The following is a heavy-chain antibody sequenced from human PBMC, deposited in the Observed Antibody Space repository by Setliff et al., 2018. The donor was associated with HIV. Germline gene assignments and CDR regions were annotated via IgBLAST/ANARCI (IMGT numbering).Heavy chain of an antibody. CDR1: GGSINSTSYY. CDR2: IYHTGST. D-gene: IGHD3-22*01. V-gene: IGHV4-39*02. J-gene: IGHJ4*02. Sequence: SETLSLTCTVSGGSINSTSYYWGWIRQPPGNGLEWIGSIYHTGSTYYKPSLKSRVTISVDTSISTAYMELSRLRSDDTAVYYCARGMDYYDTSGYYQYYFDYWGQGTLVTVSS. CDR3: ARGMDYYDTSGYYQYYFDY.